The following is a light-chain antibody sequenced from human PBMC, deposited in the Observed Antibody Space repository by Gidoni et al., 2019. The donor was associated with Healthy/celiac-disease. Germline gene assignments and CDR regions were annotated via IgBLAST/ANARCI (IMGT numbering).Light chain of an antibody. CDR2: AAS. V-gene: IGKV1-39*01. CDR3: QQSYSTPRT. Sequence: DIQMTQSPSSLSASVGDRVTITCRASQSISSYLNWFQQKPGKAPKLLIYAASNLQSGVPSRVRGSGSVTDFTLTISSLQREDFGTYYCQQSYSTPRTFGQGTKVEIK. J-gene: IGKJ1*01. CDR1: QSISSY.